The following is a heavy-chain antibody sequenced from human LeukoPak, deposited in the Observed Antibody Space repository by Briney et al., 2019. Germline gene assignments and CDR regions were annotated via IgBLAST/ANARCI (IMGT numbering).Heavy chain of an antibody. J-gene: IGHJ4*02. D-gene: IGHD3-10*01. CDR1: GGSISSSSYY. V-gene: IGHV4-39*01. CDR2: IYYSGST. Sequence: SETLSLTCTVSGGSISSSSYYWGWIRQPPGKGLEWIGSIYYSGSTYYNPSLKSRVTISVDTSKNQFSLKLSSVTAADTAVYYCASTMVRGVYFDYWGQGTLVTVSS. CDR3: ASTMVRGVYFDY.